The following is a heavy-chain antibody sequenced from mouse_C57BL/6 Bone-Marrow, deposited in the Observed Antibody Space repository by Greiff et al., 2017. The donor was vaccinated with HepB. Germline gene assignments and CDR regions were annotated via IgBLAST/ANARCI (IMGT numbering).Heavy chain of an antibody. V-gene: IGHV5-4*01. CDR3: AREPGDYAMDY. CDR1: GFTFSSYA. D-gene: IGHD4-1*01. CDR2: SSDGGSYT. Sequence: EVQLVESGGGLVKPGGSLKLSCAASGFTFSSYAMSWVRKTPEKRLEWVATSSDGGSYTYYPDTVKGRFTISIDNAKNNLYLPMSHLTSEDTAMYYCAREPGDYAMDYWGQGTSVTVSS. J-gene: IGHJ4*01.